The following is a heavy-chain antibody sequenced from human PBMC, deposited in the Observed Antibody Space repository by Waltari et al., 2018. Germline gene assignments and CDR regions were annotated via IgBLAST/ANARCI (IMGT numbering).Heavy chain of an antibody. CDR1: GGSFSGYY. Sequence: QVQLQQWGAGLLKPSETLSLTCAVYGGSFSGYYWSWIRQPPGKGLEWNGEINHSGRTINNPSLTSQVTISVDTSKNPFSLKLSSVTAADTAGYYCARAGKWLRFWKVDYWGQGTLVTVSS. V-gene: IGHV4-34*01. D-gene: IGHD5-12*01. CDR2: INHSGRT. J-gene: IGHJ4*02. CDR3: ARAGKWLRFWKVDY.